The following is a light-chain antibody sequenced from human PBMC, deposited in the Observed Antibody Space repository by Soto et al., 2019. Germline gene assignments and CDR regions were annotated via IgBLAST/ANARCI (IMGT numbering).Light chain of an antibody. Sequence: QSALTQPASVSGSPGQSITISCTGTSSDVGGYNYVSWYQQHPGKAPKLMIYDVSNRPSGVSNRFSGSKSGNTGSLTISGLQAEDEADYYCSSYTSSSTLGYVVFGGGTKLTVL. CDR2: DVS. CDR3: SSYTSSSTLGYVV. CDR1: SSDVGGYNY. V-gene: IGLV2-14*01. J-gene: IGLJ2*01.